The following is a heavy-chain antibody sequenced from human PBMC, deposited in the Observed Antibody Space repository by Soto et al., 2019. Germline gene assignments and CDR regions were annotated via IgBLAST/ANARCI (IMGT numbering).Heavy chain of an antibody. D-gene: IGHD6-13*01. V-gene: IGHV3-23*01. CDR1: GFTFSSYA. CDR2: VSGSGGST. CDR3: ARRGPGTYVDY. Sequence: EVQLLESGGGLVQPGGSLRLSCAASGFTFSSYAMRWVRQAPGKGLEWVSAVSGSGGSTYYADSVKGRFTISRDNSKNTRYLPMISLSAEDTAVYYCARRGPGTYVDYWGQANLVTVSS. J-gene: IGHJ4*02.